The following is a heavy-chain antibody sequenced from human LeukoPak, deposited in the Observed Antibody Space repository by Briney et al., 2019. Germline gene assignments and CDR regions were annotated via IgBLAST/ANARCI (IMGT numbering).Heavy chain of an antibody. CDR1: GVTFSSYW. CDR2: INSDGSST. J-gene: IGHJ3*02. Sequence: GGSLRLSCAASGVTFSSYWMHWVRQAPGKGLVWVSRINSDGSSTSYADSVKGRFTISRDNAKNTLYLQMNSLRAEDTAVYYCARDPYSSSWGHDAFDIWGQGTMVTVSS. CDR3: ARDPYSSSWGHDAFDI. V-gene: IGHV3-74*01. D-gene: IGHD6-13*01.